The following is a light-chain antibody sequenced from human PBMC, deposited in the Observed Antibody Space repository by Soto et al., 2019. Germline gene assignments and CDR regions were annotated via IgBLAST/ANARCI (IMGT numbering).Light chain of an antibody. V-gene: IGLV1-44*01. Sequence: QSVLTQPPSASGTPGQRVTISCSGSSSNIGSNTVNWYQQFPGTAPKLLIYGNNQRPSGVPDRFSGSKSGTSASLAISGLQSGDEADYYCAAWDDSLIGSVFGTGTKVTVL. CDR2: GNN. CDR1: SSNIGSNT. J-gene: IGLJ1*01. CDR3: AAWDDSLIGSV.